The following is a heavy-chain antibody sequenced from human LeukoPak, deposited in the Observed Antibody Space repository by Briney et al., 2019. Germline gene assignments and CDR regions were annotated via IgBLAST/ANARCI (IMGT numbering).Heavy chain of an antibody. CDR2: ISGSGGST. V-gene: IGHV3-23*01. Sequence: PGGSLRLSCAASGFTFSSYAMSWVRQAPGERLEWVSAISGSGGSTYYADSVKGRFTISRDNSKNTLYLQMNSLRAEDTAVYYCAKVGTVTTSYYWGQGTLVTVSS. CDR3: AKVGTVTTSYY. D-gene: IGHD4-17*01. CDR1: GFTFSSYA. J-gene: IGHJ4*02.